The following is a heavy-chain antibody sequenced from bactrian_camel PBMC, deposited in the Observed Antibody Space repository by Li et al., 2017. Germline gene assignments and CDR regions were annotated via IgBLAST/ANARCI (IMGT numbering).Heavy chain of an antibody. Sequence: HVQLVESGGGSVQEGGSLTLSCSFRYLPSEYHMAWFRQAPGSQREGVASIVRGTGRSTYADSVKGRFSTSQDNAKNAVYLQMNNLKPEDTGTYYCNIGLCGTWSPGQDNYWGQGTQVTVS. CDR1: RYLPSEYH. V-gene: IGHV3S53*01. CDR2: IVRGTGRS. J-gene: IGHJ4*01. D-gene: IGHD1*01. CDR3: NIGLCGTWSPGQDNY.